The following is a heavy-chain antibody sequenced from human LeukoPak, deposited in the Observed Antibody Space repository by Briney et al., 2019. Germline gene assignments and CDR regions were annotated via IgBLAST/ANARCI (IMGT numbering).Heavy chain of an antibody. CDR2: IIPIFGTA. J-gene: IGHJ4*02. CDR3: ATVNRPSDAGFDY. D-gene: IGHD3-10*01. Sequence: SVKVSCKASGYTFTGYYMHWVRQAPGQGLEWMGGIIPIFGTANYAQKFQGRVTITADESTSTAYMELSSLRSEDAAVYYCATVNRPSDAGFDYWGQGTLVTVSS. V-gene: IGHV1-69*13. CDR1: GYTFTGYY.